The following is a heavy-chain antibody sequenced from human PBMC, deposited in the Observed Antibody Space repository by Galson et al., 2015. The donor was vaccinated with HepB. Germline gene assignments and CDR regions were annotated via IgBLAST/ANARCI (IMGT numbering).Heavy chain of an antibody. CDR2: ISAYNGNT. J-gene: IGHJ6*02. CDR3: ARGYSSSWYRPVYYYYYGMDV. CDR1: GYTFTSYG. D-gene: IGHD6-13*01. V-gene: IGHV1-18*04. Sequence: SVKVSCKASGYTFTSYGISWVRQAPGQGLEWMGWISAYNGNTNYAQKLQGRVTMTTDTSTSTAYMELRSLRSDDTAVYYCARGYSSSWYRPVYYYYYGMDVWGQGTTVTVSS.